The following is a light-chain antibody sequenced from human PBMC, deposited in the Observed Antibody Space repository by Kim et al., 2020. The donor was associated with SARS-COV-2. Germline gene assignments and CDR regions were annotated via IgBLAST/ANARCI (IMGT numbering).Light chain of an antibody. V-gene: IGKV1-5*03. CDR1: QSISSW. J-gene: IGKJ2*01. CDR3: QQYNSYSYT. Sequence: DIQMTQPPSTLSASVGDRVTITCRASQSISSWLAWYQQKPGKAPKLLIYKASSLESGVPSRFSGSGSGTEFTLTISSLQPDDFATYYGQQYNSYSYTFGQGTKLEI. CDR2: KAS.